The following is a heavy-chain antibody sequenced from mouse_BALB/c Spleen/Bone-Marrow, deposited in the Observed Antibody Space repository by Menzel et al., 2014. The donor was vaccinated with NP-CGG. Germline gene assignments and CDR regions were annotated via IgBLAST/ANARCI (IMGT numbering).Heavy chain of an antibody. CDR3: ARGLYYRPLAY. J-gene: IGHJ3*01. CDR1: GFTFSDYY. V-gene: IGHV5-12*02. D-gene: IGHD2-14*01. Sequence: EVHLVESGGGLVQPGGSLTLSCATSGFTFSDYYMYWVRQTPEKRLEWVAYISNGGGSTYYPDTVKGRFTISRDNAKNTLYLQMSRLKSEDTAMYYCARGLYYRPLAYWGQGTLVTVSA. CDR2: ISNGGGST.